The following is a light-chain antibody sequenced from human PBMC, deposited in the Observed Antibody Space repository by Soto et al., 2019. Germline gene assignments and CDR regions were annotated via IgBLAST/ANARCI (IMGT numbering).Light chain of an antibody. CDR1: QTIGTW. V-gene: IGKV1-5*01. CDR2: DVS. Sequence: DIRMTQSPYTLSASVGGRVTITCRASQTIGTWLAWYQQKPGKAPKLLIYDVSSLESGVPSRFSGSGSGTEFTLTISSLQPDDSATYYCQQYNTFWKFGQGPKVDIK. J-gene: IGKJ1*01. CDR3: QQYNTFWK.